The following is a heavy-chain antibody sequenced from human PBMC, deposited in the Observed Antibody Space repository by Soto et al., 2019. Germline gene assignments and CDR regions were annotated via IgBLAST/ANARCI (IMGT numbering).Heavy chain of an antibody. Sequence: SETLSLTCTVSGGSISSYYWSWIRQPPGKGLEWIGYIYYSGSTNYNPSLKSRVTISVDTSKNQFSLKLSSVTAADTAVYYCARQIVVPAAMWDWFDPWGQGTLVTVSS. D-gene: IGHD2-2*01. CDR3: ARQIVVPAAMWDWFDP. CDR2: IYYSGST. V-gene: IGHV4-59*01. J-gene: IGHJ5*02. CDR1: GGSISSYY.